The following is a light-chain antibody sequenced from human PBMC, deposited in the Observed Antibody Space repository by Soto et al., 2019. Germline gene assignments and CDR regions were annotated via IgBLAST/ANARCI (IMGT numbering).Light chain of an antibody. CDR3: QQYESTPPT. J-gene: IGKJ2*01. V-gene: IGKV4-1*01. CDR1: QSVLYSSNNKNY. Sequence: DIVMTQSPDSLAVSLGERATINCKSSQSVLYSSNNKNYLAWYQQRPGQPPKLLIYWASTRESGVPDRFSGSVSGTDFTLTITSLQAEDVAVYSCQQYESTPPTFGQGTKLEIK. CDR2: WAS.